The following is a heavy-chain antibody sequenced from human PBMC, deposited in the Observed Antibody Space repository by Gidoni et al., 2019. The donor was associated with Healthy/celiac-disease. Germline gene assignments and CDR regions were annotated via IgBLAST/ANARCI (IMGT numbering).Heavy chain of an antibody. Sequence: EVQLLESGGGLLQPGGSLRFSFAAFGFTFSSYAMSWVRQAPGKGLEWVSASSGSGCSTYYADSVKGRFTISRDNAKNTLYLQMNSLRAEDTAVYYCANPSSYYGMDVWGQGTTVTVSS. CDR1: GFTFSSYA. V-gene: IGHV3-23*01. J-gene: IGHJ6*02. CDR3: ANPSSYYGMDV. CDR2: SSGSGCST. D-gene: IGHD3-16*01.